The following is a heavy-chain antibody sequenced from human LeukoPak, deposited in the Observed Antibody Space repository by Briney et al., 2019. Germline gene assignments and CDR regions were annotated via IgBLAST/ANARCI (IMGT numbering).Heavy chain of an antibody. J-gene: IGHJ4*02. CDR3: ARHKLSGVTHAPYYSDY. CDR1: GDSISSTSFH. D-gene: IGHD3-10*01. CDR2: FFYSGNT. Sequence: SETLSLTCTVSGDSISSTSFHWGWIPRPPGKGLEWIGSFFYSGNTYYGPSLKSRVTISVDTSKNQFSLKLTSVTAADTAVYYCARHKLSGVTHAPYYSDYWGQGTLVTVSS. V-gene: IGHV4-39*01.